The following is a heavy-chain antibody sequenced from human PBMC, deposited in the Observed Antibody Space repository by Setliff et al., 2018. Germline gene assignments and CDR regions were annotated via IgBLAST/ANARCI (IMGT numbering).Heavy chain of an antibody. D-gene: IGHD6-13*01. CDR1: NGSISSGSYS. CDR2: IFYTGST. V-gene: IGHV4-39*01. Sequence: SETLSLTCTVSNGSISSGSYSWGWIRQPPGKGLEWMGCIFYTGSTYYSPSLKSRVTMSIDTSKNQFSLNLNSVTAADTAVYYCARQPYSTTYYYYYYYMDVWGKGTTVTVSS. J-gene: IGHJ6*03. CDR3: ARQPYSTTYYYYYYYMDV.